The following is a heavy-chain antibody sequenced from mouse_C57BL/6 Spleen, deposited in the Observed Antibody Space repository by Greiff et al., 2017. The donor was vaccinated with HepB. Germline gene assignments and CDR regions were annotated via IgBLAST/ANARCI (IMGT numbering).Heavy chain of an antibody. D-gene: IGHD1-1*01. Sequence: QVQLQQSGPELVKPGASVKISCKASGYAFSSSWMNWVKQRPGKGLEWIGRIYPGDGDTNYNGKFKGKATLTADKSSSTAYMQLSSLTSEDSAVYFCAREGDYGSSLFAYWGQGTLVTVSA. CDR2: IYPGDGDT. CDR1: GYAFSSSW. V-gene: IGHV1-82*01. J-gene: IGHJ3*01. CDR3: AREGDYGSSLFAY.